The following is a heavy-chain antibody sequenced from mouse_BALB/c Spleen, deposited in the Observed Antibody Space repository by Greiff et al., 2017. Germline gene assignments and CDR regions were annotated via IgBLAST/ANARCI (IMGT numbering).Heavy chain of an antibody. D-gene: IGHD2-14*01. J-gene: IGHJ2*01. V-gene: IGHV1S56*01. CDR3: AREVRGYFDY. CDR2: IYPGNVNT. Sequence: VQLQQPGPELVKPGASVRISCKASGYTFTSYYIHWVKQRPGQGLEWIGWIYPGNVNTKYNEKFKGKATLTADKSSSTPYMQLSSLTSEDSAVYFCAREVRGYFDYWGQGTTLTVSS. CDR1: GYTFTSYY.